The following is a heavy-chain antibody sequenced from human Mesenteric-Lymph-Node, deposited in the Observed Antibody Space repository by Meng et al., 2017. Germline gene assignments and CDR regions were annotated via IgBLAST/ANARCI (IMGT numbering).Heavy chain of an antibody. CDR1: GGSISSGGYY. Sequence: QVQLQESGPGLVKPSQTLSLTCTVSGGSISSGGYYWSWIRQHPGKGLEWIGYIYYSGSTNYNPSVKSRVSMSVDKSQNHFSLRLSSVTAADTAVYYCTTLYGDSISWGQGTLVTVSS. CDR3: TTLYGDSIS. D-gene: IGHD4-17*01. CDR2: IYYSGST. V-gene: IGHV4-31*09. J-gene: IGHJ4*02.